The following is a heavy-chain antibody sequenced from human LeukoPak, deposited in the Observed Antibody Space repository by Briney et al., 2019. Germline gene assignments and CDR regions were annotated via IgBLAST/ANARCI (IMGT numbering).Heavy chain of an antibody. J-gene: IGHJ3*02. D-gene: IGHD3-22*01. Sequence: SQTLSLTCTVSGGSSSSGSYYWSWIRQPVGKGLEWIGRVYSSGRTNYNRSLKSRGTISVDTSKNQFSLKLSSVTAADTAVYFCARGPYSYDSSGAFDIWGQGTMVTVSS. V-gene: IGHV4-61*02. CDR1: GGSSSSGSYY. CDR2: VYSSGRT. CDR3: ARGPYSYDSSGAFDI.